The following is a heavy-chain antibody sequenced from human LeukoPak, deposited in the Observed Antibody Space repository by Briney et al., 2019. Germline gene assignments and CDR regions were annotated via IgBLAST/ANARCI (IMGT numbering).Heavy chain of an antibody. J-gene: IGHJ3*02. V-gene: IGHV3-48*01. CDR3: ARAGYSYAQVAAFDI. D-gene: IGHD5-18*01. CDR2: ISSSSSTI. Sequence: GGSLRLSCAASGFTFSSYSMNWVRQAPGKGLEWVSYISSSSSTIYYADSVKGRFTISRDNAKNSLYLQMNSLRAEDTAVYYCARAGYSYAQVAAFDIWGQGTMVTVSS. CDR1: GFTFSSYS.